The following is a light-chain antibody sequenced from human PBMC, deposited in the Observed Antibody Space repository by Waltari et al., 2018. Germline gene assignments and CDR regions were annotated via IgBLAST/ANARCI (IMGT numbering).Light chain of an antibody. V-gene: IGKV3-15*01. CDR1: QSVSSN. CDR3: QHYYNWPLT. J-gene: IGKJ4*01. CDR2: GAS. Sequence: EIVMTQSPATLSVSPGERATLSCRASQSVSSNLAWYQQKPGQAPRLIIFGASTRATGLPARFSASGSGTEFSLTISSLQSEDSAVYFCQHYYNWPLTFGGGTRIDI.